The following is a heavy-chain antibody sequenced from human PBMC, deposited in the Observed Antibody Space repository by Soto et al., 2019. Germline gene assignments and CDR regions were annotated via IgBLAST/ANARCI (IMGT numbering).Heavy chain of an antibody. CDR3: ARGQEGIVATH. CDR2: VKHGGST. D-gene: IGHD5-12*01. V-gene: IGHV4-34*01. CDR1: GGSLTGYY. J-gene: IGHJ4*02. Sequence: QVQLQQWGAGLLKPSETLSLTCTVNGGSLTGYYWSWIRQPPGKGLEWIGEVKHGGSTNYSPSLRGRVSISADTSKNHFSLRLNSVTAADTAVYFCARGQEGIVATHWDQGALVTVSS.